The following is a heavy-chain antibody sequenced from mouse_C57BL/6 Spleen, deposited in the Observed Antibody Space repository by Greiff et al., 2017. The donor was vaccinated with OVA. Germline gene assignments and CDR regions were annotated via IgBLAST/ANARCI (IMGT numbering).Heavy chain of an antibody. CDR3: ARSVIYYYGSSYVGNYYFDY. D-gene: IGHD1-1*01. CDR1: GYAFSSYW. CDR2: IYPGDGDT. J-gene: IGHJ2*01. V-gene: IGHV1-80*01. Sequence: VQLQQSGAELVKPGASVKISCKASGYAFSSYWMNWVKQRPGKGLEWIGLIYPGDGDTNYNGKFKGKATLTADKSSSTAYMQLSSLTSEDSAVYFCARSVIYYYGSSYVGNYYFDYWGQGTTLTVSS.